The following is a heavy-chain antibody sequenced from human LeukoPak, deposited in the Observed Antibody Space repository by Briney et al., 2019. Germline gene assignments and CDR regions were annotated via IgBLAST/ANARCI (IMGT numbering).Heavy chain of an antibody. CDR2: IYYSGST. V-gene: IGHV4-59*08. Sequence: PSETLSLTCTVSGGSISSYYWSWIRQPPGKGLEWIGYIYYSGSTNYNPSLKSRVTISVDTSKNQFSLKLSSVTAADTAVYYCARRGSITIFGVVHNWFDPWGREPWSPSPQ. CDR3: ARRGSITIFGVVHNWFDP. J-gene: IGHJ5*02. CDR1: GGSISSYY. D-gene: IGHD3-3*01.